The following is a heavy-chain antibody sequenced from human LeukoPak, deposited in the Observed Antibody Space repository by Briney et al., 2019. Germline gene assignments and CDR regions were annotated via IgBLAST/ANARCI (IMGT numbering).Heavy chain of an antibody. CDR3: ARQPPSDSGSHKAFES. Sequence: GESLKISCKGSGYRFTSYWIGWVRQMPGKGLEWMGIIYPGDSDTRYSPSFQGQVTISADKSINTAYLQWSSLKASDTAMYFCARQPPSDSGSHKAFESWGQGTMVTVSS. J-gene: IGHJ3*01. CDR2: IYPGDSDT. D-gene: IGHD1-26*01. V-gene: IGHV5-51*01. CDR1: GYRFTSYW.